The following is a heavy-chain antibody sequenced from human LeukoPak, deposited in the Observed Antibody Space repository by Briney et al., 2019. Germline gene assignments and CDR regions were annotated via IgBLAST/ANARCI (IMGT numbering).Heavy chain of an antibody. CDR1: GFTYSVYW. J-gene: IGHJ3*02. CDR2: IKHDGSET. V-gene: IGHV3-7*01. CDR3: VRHYYDSSGWSFDM. D-gene: IGHD3-22*01. Sequence: PGGSLRLSCAASGFTYSVYWMGWVRQAPGKGLEWVADIKHDGSETYHVDFVKGRFTISRDNAESSLYLQMNGLRAEDTALYYCVRHYYDSSGWSFDMWGQGTMVTVSP.